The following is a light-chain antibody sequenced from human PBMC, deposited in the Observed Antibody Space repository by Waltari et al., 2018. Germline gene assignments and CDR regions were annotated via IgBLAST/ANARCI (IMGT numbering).Light chain of an antibody. CDR2: GAP. V-gene: IGKV3-15*01. CDR1: QSVSSN. CDR3: QQYNNWPLT. Sequence: EIVMTQSPATLSLSPGEGATLSCRASQSVSSNLAWYQQKPGQTPRLLIYGAPTRASGVPARFSGSGSGTEFTLTISRLQSEDFAVYYCQQYNNWPLTFGGGTKVEIK. J-gene: IGKJ4*01.